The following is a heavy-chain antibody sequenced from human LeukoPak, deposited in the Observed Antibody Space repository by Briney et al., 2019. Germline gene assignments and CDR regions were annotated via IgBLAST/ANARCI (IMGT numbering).Heavy chain of an antibody. Sequence: PSETLSLTCTVSGGSISSYYWSWIRQPPGKGLEWIGYIYYSGSTNYNPSLKRRVTISVDTSKNQFSLKLSSVTAADTAVYYCARSDDDDAFDIWGQGTMVTVSS. V-gene: IGHV4-59*01. D-gene: IGHD1-1*01. CDR1: GGSISSYY. J-gene: IGHJ3*02. CDR2: IYYSGST. CDR3: ARSDDDDAFDI.